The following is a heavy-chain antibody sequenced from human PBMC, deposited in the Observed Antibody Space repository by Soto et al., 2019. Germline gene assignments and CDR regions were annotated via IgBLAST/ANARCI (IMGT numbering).Heavy chain of an antibody. J-gene: IGHJ5*02. CDR2: FDPEDGET. CDR1: GYTLTELS. Sequence: QVQLVQSGAEVKKPGASVKVSCKVSGYTLTELSMHWVRQAHGKGLEWLGGFDPEDGETIYAQKFQGRVTMTEDTSTETASLELSIVRSEAAVVYYCGTGRLAVIAAAGGWFDPWGQGTLVTVSS. V-gene: IGHV1-24*01. D-gene: IGHD6-13*01. CDR3: GTGRLAVIAAAGGWFDP.